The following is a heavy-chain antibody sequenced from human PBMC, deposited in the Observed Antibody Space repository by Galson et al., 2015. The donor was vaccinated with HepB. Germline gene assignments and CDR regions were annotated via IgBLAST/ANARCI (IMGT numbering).Heavy chain of an antibody. D-gene: IGHD3-9*01. CDR1: GFSLPTDYTG. Sequence: PALVTPTQTLTLPCTLSGFSLPTDYTGVGWIRQPPGKALEWLALIYWDGNKYYSPSLKSRLSITTDTSENQVVLQMTNMDPVDTATYYCGHTAGWLADSWGQGTPVTVSS. CDR2: IYWDGNK. J-gene: IGHJ4*02. CDR3: GHTAGWLADS. V-gene: IGHV2-5*02.